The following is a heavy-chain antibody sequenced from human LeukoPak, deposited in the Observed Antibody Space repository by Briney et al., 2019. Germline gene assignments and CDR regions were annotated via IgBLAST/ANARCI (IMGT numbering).Heavy chain of an antibody. V-gene: IGHV4-30-2*01. CDR3: ARGISYYHSFSFYH. CDR1: GGSISSGGYS. D-gene: IGHD3-3*01. J-gene: IGHJ1*01. CDR2: IYHSGST. Sequence: SETLSLTCAVSGGSISSGGYSWSWIRQPPGKGLEWIGYIYHSGSTYYNPSLKSRVTISLDSSKNQFSLRLTSVTAADTAVYYCARGISYYHSFSFYHWGQGTLVTVSS.